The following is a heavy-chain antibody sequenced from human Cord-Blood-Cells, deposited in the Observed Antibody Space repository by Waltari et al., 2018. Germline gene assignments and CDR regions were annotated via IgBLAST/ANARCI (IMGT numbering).Heavy chain of an antibody. J-gene: IGHJ1*01. V-gene: IGHV4-4*07. CDR2: IYTSGST. CDR3: AREGGYYYGSGSYYFQH. Sequence: QVQLQESGPGLVKPSETLSLPCTVPGGPISSYYWSWIRHPAGKGLEWIGRIYTSGSTNYNPSLKSRVTMSVDTSKNQFSLKLSSVTAADTAVYYCAREGGYYYGSGSYYFQHWGQGTLVTVSS. CDR1: GGPISSYY. D-gene: IGHD3-10*01.